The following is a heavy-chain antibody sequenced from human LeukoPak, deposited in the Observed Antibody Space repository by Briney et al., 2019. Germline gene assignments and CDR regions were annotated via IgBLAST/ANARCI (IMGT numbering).Heavy chain of an antibody. Sequence: GGSLRLSCAASGFTFSSYWMSWVRQAPGKGLEWVANIKQDGSEKYYVDSVKGRFTIPRDNAKNSLYLQMNSLRAEDTAVYYCARGDVGAPYYFDYWGQGTLVTVSS. J-gene: IGHJ4*02. CDR1: GFTFSSYW. V-gene: IGHV3-7*04. D-gene: IGHD1-26*01. CDR3: ARGDVGAPYYFDY. CDR2: IKQDGSEK.